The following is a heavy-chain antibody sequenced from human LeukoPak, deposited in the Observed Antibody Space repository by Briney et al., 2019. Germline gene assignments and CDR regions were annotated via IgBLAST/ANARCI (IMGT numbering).Heavy chain of an antibody. CDR1: GFTFSSYA. CDR3: AKEKAGYCSSTSCFHGYDY. V-gene: IGHV3-23*01. D-gene: IGHD2-2*01. CDR2: ISGSGGST. Sequence: GGSLRLSWAASGFTFSSYAMSWVRQAPGKGLEWVSAISGSGGSTYYADSVKGRFSISRDNSKNTLYLQLNSLRAEDTAVYHCAKEKAGYCSSTSCFHGYDYWGQGTLVTVSS. J-gene: IGHJ4*02.